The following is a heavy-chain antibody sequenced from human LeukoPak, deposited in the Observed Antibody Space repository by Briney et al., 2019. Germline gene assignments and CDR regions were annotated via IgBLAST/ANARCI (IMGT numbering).Heavy chain of an antibody. V-gene: IGHV3-74*01. D-gene: IGHD4-17*01. Sequence: GGSLRLSCAASGFTFSSYWMHWVRQAPRKGLVLVSRINSDGSSTSYADSVKGRFTISRDNAKNTLYLQMNRLRAEDTAVYYCARDQDGDYGEFDYWGQGTLVTVSS. J-gene: IGHJ4*02. CDR1: GFTFSSYW. CDR3: ARDQDGDYGEFDY. CDR2: INSDGSST.